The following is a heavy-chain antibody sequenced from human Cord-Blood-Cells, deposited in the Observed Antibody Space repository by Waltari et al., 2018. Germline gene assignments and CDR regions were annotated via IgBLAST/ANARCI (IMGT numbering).Heavy chain of an antibody. D-gene: IGHD2-2*01. V-gene: IGHV3-7*01. Sequence: EVQLVESGGGLVQPGGSLRLSCAASGFTFSSYWMSWVRQAPGKGLEWVANIKQDGSEKYYVDSVKGRFTISRDNAKNSLYLQMNSLRAEDTAVYYCARAHIVVVPAAIDYWGQGTLVTVSS. CDR1: GFTFSSYW. J-gene: IGHJ4*02. CDR2: IKQDGSEK. CDR3: ARAHIVVVPAAIDY.